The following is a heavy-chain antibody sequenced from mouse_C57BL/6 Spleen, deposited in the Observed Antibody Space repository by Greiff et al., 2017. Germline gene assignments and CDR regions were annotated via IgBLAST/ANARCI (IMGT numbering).Heavy chain of an antibody. CDR3: ARSGDLLWPLFAY. V-gene: IGHV1-64*01. CDR1: GYTFTSYW. D-gene: IGHD2-1*01. Sequence: VQLQQPGAELVKPGASVKLSCKASGYTFTSYWMHWVKQRPGQGLEWIGMIHPNSGSTNYNEKFKSKATLTVDKSSSTAYMQLSSLTSEDSAVYYCARSGDLLWPLFAYWGQGTLVTVSA. J-gene: IGHJ3*01. CDR2: IHPNSGST.